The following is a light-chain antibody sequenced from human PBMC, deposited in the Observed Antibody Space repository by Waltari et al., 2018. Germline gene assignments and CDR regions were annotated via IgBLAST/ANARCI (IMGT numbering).Light chain of an antibody. CDR3: QVWDSSSVHVV. CDR1: NIGSKS. V-gene: IGLV3-21*04. J-gene: IGLJ2*01. Sequence: SYVLTQPPSVSVAPGKTARITCGGNNIGSKSVHWYQQKPGQPPVLVIFDDTDRPSGIPAQFSGSNSGNTATLTISRVEAGDEADYYCQVWDSSSVHVVFGGGTKLTVL. CDR2: DDT.